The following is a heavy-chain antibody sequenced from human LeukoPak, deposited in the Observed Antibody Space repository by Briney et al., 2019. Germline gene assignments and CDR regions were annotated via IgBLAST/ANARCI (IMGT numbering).Heavy chain of an antibody. D-gene: IGHD3-10*01. J-gene: IGHJ3*02. CDR3: ARDGNYRVADDI. CDR2: ISYDGSNK. V-gene: IGHV3-30-3*01. Sequence: GGSLRLSCAASGFTFSSYAMHWVRQAPGKGLEWVAVISYDGSNKYYADSVKGRFTISRDNSKNTLYLQMNSLRPEDTAVYYCARDGNYRVADDIWGQGTMVTVSS. CDR1: GFTFSSYA.